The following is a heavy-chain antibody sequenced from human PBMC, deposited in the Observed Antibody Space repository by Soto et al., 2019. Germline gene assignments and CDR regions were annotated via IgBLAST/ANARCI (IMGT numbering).Heavy chain of an antibody. CDR1: GFTFSSYS. J-gene: IGHJ5*02. D-gene: IGHD3-10*01. CDR2: ISSSSSYI. Sequence: PGGSLRLSCAASGFTFSSYSMNWVRQAPGKGLEWVSSISSSSSYIYYADSVKGRFTISRDNAKNSLYLQMNSLRAEDTAVYYCARDATMVRGVIRPINWFDPWGQGTLVTVSS. V-gene: IGHV3-21*01. CDR3: ARDATMVRGVIRPINWFDP.